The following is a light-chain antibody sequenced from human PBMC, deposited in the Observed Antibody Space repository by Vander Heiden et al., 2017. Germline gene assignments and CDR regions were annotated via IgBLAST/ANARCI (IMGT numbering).Light chain of an antibody. Sequence: EIVLTQSPSSLSASLGERVTLSCRASQSVKFNLAWYHQKPGQAPRLLIYGASTTATGSPARCSGSGSGTDFTITISSMLSEDFAVYYCQQYNNCPPMTFGPGTKVDIK. CDR3: QQYNNCPPMT. CDR1: QSVKFN. J-gene: IGKJ3*01. V-gene: IGKV3-15*01. CDR2: GAS.